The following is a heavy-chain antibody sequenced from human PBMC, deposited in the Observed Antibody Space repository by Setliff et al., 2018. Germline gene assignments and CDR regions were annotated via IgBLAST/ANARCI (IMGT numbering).Heavy chain of an antibody. J-gene: IGHJ6*04. CDR3: VRGEMFSTSPRAD. V-gene: IGHV3-33*01. CDR2: IWYDGNNK. Sequence: PGGSLRLSCVASGFTFKNYGMHWVRQAPGKGLEWVAVIWYDGNNKDHADSVKGRFTISRDNSKNTLYLQMDSLRVEDTAVYYCVRGEMFSTSPRADWGKGTTVTVSS. CDR1: GFTFKNYG. D-gene: IGHD2-2*01.